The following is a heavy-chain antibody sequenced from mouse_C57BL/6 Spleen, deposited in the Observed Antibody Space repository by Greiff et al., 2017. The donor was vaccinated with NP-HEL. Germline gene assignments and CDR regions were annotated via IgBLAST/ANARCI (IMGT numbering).Heavy chain of an antibody. CDR1: GYTFTDYY. CDR3: ARGDTSFDY. CDR2: INPYNGGT. Sequence: EVKLQESGPVLVKPGASVKMSCKASGYTFTDYYMNWVKQSHGKSLEWIGVINPYNGGTSYNQKFKGKATLTVDKSSSTAYMELNSLTSEDSAVYYCARGDTSFDYWGQGTTLTVSS. V-gene: IGHV1-19*01. J-gene: IGHJ2*01.